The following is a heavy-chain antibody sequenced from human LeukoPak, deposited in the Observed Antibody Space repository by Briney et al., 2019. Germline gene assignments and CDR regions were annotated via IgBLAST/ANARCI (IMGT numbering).Heavy chain of an antibody. V-gene: IGHV3-23*01. CDR1: GFTFSSYA. J-gene: IGHJ4*02. Sequence: GGSLRLSCAASGFTFSSYAMSWVRQAPGKGLEWVSAISGSGGSTYYADSVKGRFTISRDNSKNLLYLQMNSLRAEDTAVYYCARGEDNADEYLREDYWGQGILVTVSS. CDR3: ARGEDNADEYLREDY. CDR2: ISGSGGST. D-gene: IGHD3-16*01.